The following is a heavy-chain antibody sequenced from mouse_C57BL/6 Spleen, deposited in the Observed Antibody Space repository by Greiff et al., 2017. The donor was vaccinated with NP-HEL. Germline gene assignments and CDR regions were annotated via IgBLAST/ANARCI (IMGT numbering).Heavy chain of an antibody. CDR2: IDPSDSET. CDR3: ARQDDPAWFAY. V-gene: IGHV1-52*01. J-gene: IGHJ3*01. Sequence: QVQLQQPGAELVRPGSSVKLSCKASGYTFTSYWMHWVKQRPIQGLEWIGNIDPSDSETHYNQKFKDKATLTVDKSSSTAYMQLSSLTSKDSAVYDCARQDDPAWFAYWGQGTLVTVSA. CDR1: GYTFTSYW.